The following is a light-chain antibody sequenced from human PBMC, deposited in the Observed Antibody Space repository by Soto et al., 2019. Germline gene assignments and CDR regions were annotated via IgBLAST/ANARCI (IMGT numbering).Light chain of an antibody. CDR1: QDIIRH. V-gene: IGKV1-39*01. J-gene: IGKJ5*01. Sequence: DIQMTQSPSSLSASVVDGVTITCRASQDIIRHLNWYQHKPGRAPRLLIYAASTLQSGVPSRFTGSGSGTEFTLTISGLQPEDFATYYCQHSYTVPIAFGQGTRLEI. CDR3: QHSYTVPIA. CDR2: AAS.